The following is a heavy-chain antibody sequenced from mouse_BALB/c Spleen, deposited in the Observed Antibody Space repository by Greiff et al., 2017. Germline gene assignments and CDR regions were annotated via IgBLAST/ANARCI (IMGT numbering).Heavy chain of an antibody. V-gene: IGHV2-9*02. CDR1: GFSLTSYG. D-gene: IGHD1-1*01. CDR3: ARDPLRDYAMDY. J-gene: IGHJ4*01. CDR2: IWAGGST. Sequence: VKLVESGPGLVAPSQSLSITCTVSGFSLTSYGVHWVRQPPGKGLEWLGVIWAGGSTNYNSALMSRLSISKDNSKSQVFLKMNSLQTDDTAMYYCARDPLRDYAMDYWGQGTSVTVSS.